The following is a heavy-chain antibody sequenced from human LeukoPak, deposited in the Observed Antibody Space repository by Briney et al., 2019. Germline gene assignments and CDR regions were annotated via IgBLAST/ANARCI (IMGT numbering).Heavy chain of an antibody. J-gene: IGHJ5*02. CDR1: GGSISSSSYY. CDR3: ARHLNDFWSGYRYNWFDP. D-gene: IGHD3-3*01. Sequence: SETLSLTCTVSGGSISSSSYYWGWIRQPPGKGLEWIGSIYYSGSTYYNPSLKSRVTISVDTSKNQFSLKLSSVTAADTAVYYCARHLNDFWSGYRYNWFDPWGQGTLVTVSS. CDR2: IYYSGST. V-gene: IGHV4-39*01.